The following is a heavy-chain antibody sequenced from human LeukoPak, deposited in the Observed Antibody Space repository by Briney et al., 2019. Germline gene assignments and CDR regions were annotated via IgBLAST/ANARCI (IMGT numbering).Heavy chain of an antibody. CDR2: IYHSGST. J-gene: IGHJ5*02. CDR1: GYSIGSGDY. V-gene: IGHV4-38-2*01. CDR3: ARNTTEVVTAKWFDP. D-gene: IGHD2-21*02. Sequence: SETLSLTCAVSGYSIGSGDYWGWIRQPPGKGLEWIGSIYHSGSTHYNPSLKSRVTISVDTSKNQFSLKLSSVTAADTAVYYCARNTTEVVTAKWFDPWGQGTLVTVSS.